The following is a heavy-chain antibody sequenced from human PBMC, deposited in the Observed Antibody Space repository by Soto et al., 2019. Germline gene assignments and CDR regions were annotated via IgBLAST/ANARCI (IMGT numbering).Heavy chain of an antibody. CDR2: ISYDGSNK. CDR3: AKGQLWLTY. CDR1: GFTFSSYG. D-gene: IGHD5-18*01. V-gene: IGHV3-30*18. Sequence: GGSLRLSCAASGFTFSSYGMHWVRQAPGKGLEWVAVISYDGSNKYYADSVKGRFTISRDNSKNTLYLQMNSLRAEDTAVYYCAKGQLWLTYWGQGTLVTVSS. J-gene: IGHJ4*02.